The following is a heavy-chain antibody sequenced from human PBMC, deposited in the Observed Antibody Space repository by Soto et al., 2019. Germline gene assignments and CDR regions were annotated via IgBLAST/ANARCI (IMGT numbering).Heavy chain of an antibody. J-gene: IGHJ4*02. V-gene: IGHV3-13*01. Sequence: AGGSLRLSCAASGFTFSSYDMHWVRQATGKGLEWVSAIGTAGDTYYPGSVKGRFTISRENAKNSLYLQMNSLRAGDTAVYYCARGQGRKSSSSFDYCGQGPLVTVSS. CDR1: GFTFSSYD. D-gene: IGHD6-6*01. CDR3: ARGQGRKSSSSFDY. CDR2: IGTAGDT.